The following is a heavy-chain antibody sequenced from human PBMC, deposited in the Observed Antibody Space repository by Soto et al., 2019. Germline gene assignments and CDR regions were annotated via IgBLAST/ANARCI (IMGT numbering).Heavy chain of an antibody. J-gene: IGHJ5*02. Sequence: EVQLVESGGGLVQPGGSLRLSCAASGFSVGSSYLYWVGQAPGRGLQWVSSIYVDGTTYYTDSVKGRFSISRDSSKNTLYLQMNSLGAENTALYYCIKGKVGTDPNWLDPWGQGSLVTVS. CDR1: GFSVGSSY. V-gene: IGHV3-66*01. CDR2: IYVDGTT. CDR3: IKGKVGTDPNWLDP. D-gene: IGHD2-21*02.